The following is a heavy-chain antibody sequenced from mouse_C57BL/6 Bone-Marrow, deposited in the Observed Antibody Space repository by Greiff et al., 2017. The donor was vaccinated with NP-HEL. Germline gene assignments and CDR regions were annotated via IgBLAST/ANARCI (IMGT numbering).Heavy chain of an antibody. CDR1: GYAFSSYW. Sequence: VQLQQSGASVKISCKASGYAFSSYWMNWVKQRPGKGLEWIGQIYPGDGDTNYNGKFKGKATLTADKSSSTAYMQLSSLTSEDSAVYFCARGLYDGYYFDYWGQGTTLTVSS. CDR2: IYPGDGDT. V-gene: IGHV1-80*01. J-gene: IGHJ2*01. D-gene: IGHD2-3*01. CDR3: ARGLYDGYYFDY.